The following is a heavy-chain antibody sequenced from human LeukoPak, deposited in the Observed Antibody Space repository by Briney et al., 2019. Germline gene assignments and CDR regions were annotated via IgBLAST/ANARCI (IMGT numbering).Heavy chain of an antibody. CDR2: INPNRVDK. CDR3: ARDIKAGGVRWDYGMDV. J-gene: IGHJ6*02. V-gene: IGHV1-2*02. CDR1: GYTFAGYY. Sequence: GASVKVSCKASGYTFAGYYIHWVRQAPGQGLEWMGWINPNRVDKNYAQKFQDRVTLSRDTSISTAYMELSRLTSDDTAVYYCARDIKAGGVRWDYGMDVWGQGTTVTVSS. D-gene: IGHD2-8*01.